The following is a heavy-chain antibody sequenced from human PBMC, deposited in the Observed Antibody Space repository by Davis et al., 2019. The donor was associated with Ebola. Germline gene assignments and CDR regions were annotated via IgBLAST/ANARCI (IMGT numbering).Heavy chain of an antibody. CDR2: ISPLNGDT. V-gene: IGHV1-18*01. J-gene: IGHJ6*02. CDR3: ARGNWNPYYGMDV. D-gene: IGHD1-20*01. Sequence: ASVKVSCKASGYNLISYGISWVRQAPGQGLEWMGWISPLNGDTKYSQQNLQGRVTMTTDTSTSTAYMELRSLRSDETAVYYCARGNWNPYYGMDVWGQGTTVTVSS. CDR1: GYNLISYG.